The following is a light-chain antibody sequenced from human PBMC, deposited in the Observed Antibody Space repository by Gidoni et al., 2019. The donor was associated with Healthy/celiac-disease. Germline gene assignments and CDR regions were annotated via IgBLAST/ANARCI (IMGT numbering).Light chain of an antibody. J-gene: IGKJ4*01. CDR3: QQRSTWPALT. CDR2: DAS. Sequence: EIVLTQSPATLSLSPGERATLSCRASQSVSSYLAWYQQKPGQAPRLLIYDASNRATGIPARFSGSASGTDSTLTLSSLAPDAFAVYYCQQRSTWPALTFGGGTKVEI. V-gene: IGKV3-11*01. CDR1: QSVSSY.